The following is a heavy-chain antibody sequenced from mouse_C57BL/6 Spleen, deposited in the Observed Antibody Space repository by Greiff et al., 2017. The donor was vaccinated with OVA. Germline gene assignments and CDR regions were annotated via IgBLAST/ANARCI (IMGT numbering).Heavy chain of an antibody. CDR3: ARVITTVSYYYAMDY. CDR2: ISSGGSYT. Sequence: EVKVVESGGDLVKPGGSLKLSCAASGFTFSSYGMSWVRQTPDKRLEWVATISSGGSYTYYPDSVKGRFTISRDNAKNTLYLQMSSLKSEDTAMYYCARVITTVSYYYAMDYWGQGTSVTVSS. V-gene: IGHV5-6*01. D-gene: IGHD1-1*01. J-gene: IGHJ4*01. CDR1: GFTFSSYG.